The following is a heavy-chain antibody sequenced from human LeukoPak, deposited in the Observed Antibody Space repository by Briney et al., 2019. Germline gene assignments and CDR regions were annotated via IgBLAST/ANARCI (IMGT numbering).Heavy chain of an antibody. CDR1: GFTFSSYS. CDR3: ATSSGGSCYLAFDI. CDR2: ISSRSSYI. D-gene: IGHD2-15*01. J-gene: IGHJ3*02. Sequence: GGSLRLSCAASGFTFSSYSMNWVRQAPGKGLEWVSSISSRSSYIYYADSVKGRFTLSRDNAENSLYLQMNSLRAEDTAVYYCATSSGGSCYLAFDIWGQGTMVTVSS. V-gene: IGHV3-21*01.